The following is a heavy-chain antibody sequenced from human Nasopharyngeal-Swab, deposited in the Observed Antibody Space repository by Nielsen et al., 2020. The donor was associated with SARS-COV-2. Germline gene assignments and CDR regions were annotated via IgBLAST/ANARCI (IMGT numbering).Heavy chain of an antibody. V-gene: IGHV3-23*01. CDR2: ISGNGGTT. D-gene: IGHD1-26*01. CDR3: AKEGGGGNYLYYYYYGMDV. Sequence: PGKGLEWVSVISGNGGTTYYADSVKGRFTISRDNSQNTLFLQMNSLRAEDTAVYYCAKEGGGGNYLYYYYYGMDVWGQGTTVTVSS. J-gene: IGHJ6*02.